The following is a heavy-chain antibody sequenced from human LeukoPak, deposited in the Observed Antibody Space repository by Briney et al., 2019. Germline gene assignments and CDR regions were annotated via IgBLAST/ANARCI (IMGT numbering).Heavy chain of an antibody. Sequence: KPSETLSLTCTVSGGSISSSSYYWGWIRQPPGKGLEWIGYIYYSGSTNYNPSLKSRVTISVDTPKNQFSLKLSSVTAADTAVYYCARDMYYASGALDVWGKGTTVTISS. V-gene: IGHV4-61*01. CDR3: ARDMYYASGALDV. J-gene: IGHJ6*04. CDR2: IYYSGST. CDR1: GGSISSSSYY. D-gene: IGHD3-10*01.